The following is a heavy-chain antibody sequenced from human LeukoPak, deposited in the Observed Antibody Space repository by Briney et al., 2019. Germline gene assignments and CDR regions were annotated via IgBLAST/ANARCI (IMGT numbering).Heavy chain of an antibody. CDR1: GGSISSSSAY. D-gene: IGHD5-18*01. Sequence: PSETLSLTCTVSGGSISSSSAYWAWIRQPPGKGLEWIGSIYYSKNTYYNTSLKSRVTISADTSKNQFSLTLGSVSATDTAVYYCVSPRGFSYGYFDYWGQGTLVTVSS. V-gene: IGHV4-39*01. CDR3: VSPRGFSYGYFDY. CDR2: IYYSKNT. J-gene: IGHJ4*02.